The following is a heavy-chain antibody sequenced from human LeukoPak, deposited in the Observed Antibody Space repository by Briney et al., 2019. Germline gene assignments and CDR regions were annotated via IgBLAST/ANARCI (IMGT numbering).Heavy chain of an antibody. J-gene: IGHJ6*03. CDR2: IYYSGST. D-gene: IGHD4-17*01. Sequence: PSETLSLTCTVSGGSISSYYWSWIRQPPGKGLEWIGYIYYSGSTNYNPSLKSRVTISVDTSKNQFSLKLSSVTAADTAVYYCARGPSTVTTGRYYYYYMDVWGKGTTVTISS. V-gene: IGHV4-59*01. CDR1: GGSISSYY. CDR3: ARGPSTVTTGRYYYYYMDV.